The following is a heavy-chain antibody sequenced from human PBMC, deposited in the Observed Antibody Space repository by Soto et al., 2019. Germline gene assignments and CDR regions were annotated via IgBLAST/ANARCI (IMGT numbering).Heavy chain of an antibody. CDR3: ARGRYCLTGRCFPNWFDS. Sequence: SETLSLTCSVSGDSISNLDYFWAWIRQPPGQALEYIGYIYNSATTYYNPSFESRVAISVDTSKSQFSLNVTSVTAADTAVYFCARGRYCLTGRCFPNWFDSWGQGALVTVS. V-gene: IGHV4-30-4*01. J-gene: IGHJ5*01. CDR1: GDSISNLDYF. D-gene: IGHD7-27*01. CDR2: IYNSATT.